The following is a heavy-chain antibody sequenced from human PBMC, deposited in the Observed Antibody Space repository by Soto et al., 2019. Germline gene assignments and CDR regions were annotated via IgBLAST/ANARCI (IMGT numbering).Heavy chain of an antibody. V-gene: IGHV4-59*08. CDR2: IYYSGST. CDR3: ARAGYSNPNYYYSYMDV. D-gene: IGHD4-4*01. CDR1: GGSISSYY. Sequence: SETLSLTCTVSGGSISSYYWSWIRQPPGKGLEWIGYIYYSGSTNYNPSLKSRVTISVDTSKNQFSLKLSSMTAADTAVYYCARAGYSNPNYYYSYMDVWGKGTTVTVSS. J-gene: IGHJ6*03.